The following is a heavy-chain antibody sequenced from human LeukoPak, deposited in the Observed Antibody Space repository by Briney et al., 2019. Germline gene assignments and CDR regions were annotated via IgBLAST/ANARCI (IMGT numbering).Heavy chain of an antibody. J-gene: IGHJ4*02. CDR2: INPSGGST. V-gene: IGHV1-46*01. D-gene: IGHD3-3*01. CDR3: ARGTANFWSGYSSHFDY. CDR1: GYTFTSYY. Sequence: ASVTVSCKASGYTFTSYYMHWVRQAPGQGLEWMGIINPSGGSTSYAQKFQGRVTMTRDTSTSTVYMEVGSLRSEDTAVYYCARGTANFWSGYSSHFDYWGLGTLVTVSS.